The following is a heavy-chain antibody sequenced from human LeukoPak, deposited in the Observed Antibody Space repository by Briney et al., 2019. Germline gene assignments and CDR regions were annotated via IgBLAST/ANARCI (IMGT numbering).Heavy chain of an antibody. CDR2: ISSSSNTI. CDR3: EVWYLALDY. Sequence: GGSLRLSCAASGFTFSSYSMNWVRQAPGKGLEWVSYISSSSNTIYYADSVKGRFTISRDNAKNSLYLQMNSLRAEDTAVYYCEVWYLALDYWGQGTLVTVSS. CDR1: GFTFSSYS. V-gene: IGHV3-48*01. D-gene: IGHD4-23*01. J-gene: IGHJ4*02.